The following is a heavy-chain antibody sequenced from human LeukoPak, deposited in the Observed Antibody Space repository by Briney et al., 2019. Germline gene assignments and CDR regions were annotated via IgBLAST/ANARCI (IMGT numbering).Heavy chain of an antibody. CDR1: GFTFSTYW. J-gene: IGHJ4*02. V-gene: IGHV3-7*03. D-gene: IGHD2-15*01. CDR2: IKKDGSEK. CDR3: AREGVPCSGRSCLKAY. Sequence: PGGSLRLSSAASGFTFSTYWMSWVRQAPGKGLEWVANIKKDGSEKYYMDSVKGRFTISRDNAENSLYLQMNSLRAEDTAVYYCAREGVPCSGRSCLKAYWGQGTQVTVSS.